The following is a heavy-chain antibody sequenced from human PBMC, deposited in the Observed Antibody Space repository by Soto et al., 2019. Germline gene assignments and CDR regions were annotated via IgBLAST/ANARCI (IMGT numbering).Heavy chain of an antibody. CDR2: INYRGNT. V-gene: IGHV4-34*01. CDR3: ARRVTVTYYFDF. Sequence: SETLSLTCAVYSGSVSDYWWSWIRQPPGKGLEWIGEINYRGNTNYDPSLKSRVTISVDTSKNQFSLKLTSVTAADTAVYYCARRVTVTYYFDFWAQGTRVTVSS. D-gene: IGHD4-17*01. J-gene: IGHJ4*02. CDR1: SGSVSDYW.